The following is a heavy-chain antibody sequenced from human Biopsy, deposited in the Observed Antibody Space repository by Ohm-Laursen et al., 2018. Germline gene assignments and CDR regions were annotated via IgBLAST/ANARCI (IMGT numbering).Heavy chain of an antibody. CDR3: ALQSVAQMKNFDY. Sequence: SLRLSCSASGVTLSGYAMNWVRQAPGKGLEWVSSVTTTSSYIYYADSVKGRFTISRDNAKNSLYLQMNSLRAEDTAVYYCALQSVAQMKNFDYWGQGTLVTVSS. D-gene: IGHD6-19*01. J-gene: IGHJ4*02. CDR1: GVTLSGYA. CDR2: VTTTSSYI. V-gene: IGHV3-21*04.